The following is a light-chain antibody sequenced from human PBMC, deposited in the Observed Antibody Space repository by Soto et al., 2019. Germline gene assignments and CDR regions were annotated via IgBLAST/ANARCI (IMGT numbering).Light chain of an antibody. Sequence: QSVLTQSPSASASLGASVKLTCTLSSGHSSYAIAWHQQQPEKGPRYLMKLNSDGSHSKGDGIPDRFSGSSSGAERYLTISSLQSEDEADDYGQTWGTGIQVFGGGTKVTVL. J-gene: IGLJ2*01. CDR1: SGHSSYA. CDR2: LNSDGSH. V-gene: IGLV4-69*01. CDR3: QTWGTGIQV.